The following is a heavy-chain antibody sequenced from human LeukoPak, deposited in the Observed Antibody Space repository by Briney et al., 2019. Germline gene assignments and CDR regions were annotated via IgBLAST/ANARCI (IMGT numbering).Heavy chain of an antibody. CDR1: GYTFTSYD. V-gene: IGHV1-8*01. D-gene: IGHD4-17*01. Sequence: ASVKVSCKASGYTFTSYDINWVRQATGQGLEWMGWMNPNSGNTGYAQKFQGRVTMTRDTSISTAYMELSRLRSDDTAVYYCARDLYHTVTTFLWPTVLWGQGTLVTVSS. CDR2: MNPNSGNT. J-gene: IGHJ4*02. CDR3: ARDLYHTVTTFLWPTVL.